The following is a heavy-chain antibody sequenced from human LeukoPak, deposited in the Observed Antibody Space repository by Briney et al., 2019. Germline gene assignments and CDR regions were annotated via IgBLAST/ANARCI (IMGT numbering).Heavy chain of an antibody. V-gene: IGHV4-34*01. CDR3: ARTRVVPAAYYYYYMDV. CDR2: VNHSGST. J-gene: IGHJ6*03. CDR1: GAPFSDYY. D-gene: IGHD2-2*01. Sequence: SETLSLTCAVYGAPFSDYYWGWIRQPPGKGLEWIGEVNHSGSTTYTPSLKSRVTISVDTSKNQFSLKVSSVTAADTAVYYCARTRVVPAAYYYYYMDVWGKGTTVTVSS.